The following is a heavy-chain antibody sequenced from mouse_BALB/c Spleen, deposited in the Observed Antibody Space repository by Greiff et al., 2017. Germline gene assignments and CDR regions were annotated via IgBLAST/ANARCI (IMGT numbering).Heavy chain of an antibody. Sequence: EVQGVESGGGLVKPGGSLKLSCAASGFTFSSFGMHWVRQAPEKGLEWVAYISSGSSTIYYADTVKGRFTISRDNPKNTLFLQMTSLRSEDTAMYYCARRSYYYGSREDYFDYWGQGTTLTVSS. CDR2: ISSGSSTI. CDR3: ARRSYYYGSREDYFDY. V-gene: IGHV5-17*02. CDR1: GFTFSSFG. D-gene: IGHD1-1*01. J-gene: IGHJ2*01.